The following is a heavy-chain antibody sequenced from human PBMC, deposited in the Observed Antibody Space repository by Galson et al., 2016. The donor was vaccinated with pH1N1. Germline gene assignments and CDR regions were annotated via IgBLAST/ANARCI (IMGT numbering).Heavy chain of an antibody. CDR2: INQDAGVK. CDR1: GLTFSNYW. J-gene: IGHJ6*02. CDR3: ARKGLPDV. V-gene: IGHV3-7*01. Sequence: SLRLSCAASGLTFSNYWMGWVRQAPGRGLEWVANINQDAGVKYYVDSVNGRFTISRDNAKNSLYLQMNSLRGEDTAVYYCARKGLPDVWGQGTTVTVSS.